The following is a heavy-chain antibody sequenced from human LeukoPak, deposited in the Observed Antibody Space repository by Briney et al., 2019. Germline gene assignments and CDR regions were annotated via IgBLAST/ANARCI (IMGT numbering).Heavy chain of an antibody. CDR2: INPNSGGT. V-gene: IGHV1-2*06. Sequence: ASVKVSCKASGYTFTGYYMHWVRQAPGQGLEWMGRINPNSGGTNYAQKFQGRVTMTRDTSISTAYMDLSRLRSDDTAVYYCARDSIVGAWYYLDYWGQGTLVTVSS. CDR3: ARDSIVGAWYYLDY. D-gene: IGHD1-26*01. CDR1: GYTFTGYY. J-gene: IGHJ4*02.